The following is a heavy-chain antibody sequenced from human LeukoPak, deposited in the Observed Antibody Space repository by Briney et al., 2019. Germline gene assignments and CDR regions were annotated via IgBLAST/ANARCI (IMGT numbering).Heavy chain of an antibody. D-gene: IGHD3-10*01. CDR2: MYYSGST. Sequence: SETLSLTCTVSGGSISSCIYYWGWIRQPPGKGLEWIGSMYYSGSTYYNPSLKSRVTVSVDTSKNQFSLKLSSVTAADTAVYYCARVQKYSGSYYFDYWGQGTLVTVSS. J-gene: IGHJ4*02. V-gene: IGHV4-39*01. CDR1: GGSISSCIYY. CDR3: ARVQKYSGSYYFDY.